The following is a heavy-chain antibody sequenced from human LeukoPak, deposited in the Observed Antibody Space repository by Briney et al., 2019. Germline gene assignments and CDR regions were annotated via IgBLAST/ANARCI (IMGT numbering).Heavy chain of an antibody. J-gene: IGHJ4*02. Sequence: SETLSLICTVSGGSISSYYWSWIRQPPGKGLEWIGYIHYSGSTNYNPSLKSRVTISVDTSKNQFSLKLSSVTAADTAVYYCARWVDYDILTGYRLFDYWGQGTLVTVSS. V-gene: IGHV4-59*01. CDR2: IHYSGST. CDR3: ARWVDYDILTGYRLFDY. CDR1: GGSISSYY. D-gene: IGHD3-9*01.